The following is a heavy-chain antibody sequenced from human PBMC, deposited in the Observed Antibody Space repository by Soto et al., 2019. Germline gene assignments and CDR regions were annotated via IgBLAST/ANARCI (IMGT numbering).Heavy chain of an antibody. CDR1: GGTFSSYA. V-gene: IGHV1-69*13. D-gene: IGHD4-4*01. J-gene: IGHJ6*02. CDR3: ARDREPMTTVTTRMDV. CDR2: IIPIFGTA. Sequence: VKVSCKASGGTFSSYAISWVRQAPGQGLEWMGGIIPIFGTANYAQKFQGRVTITADESTSTAYMELSSLRSEDTAVYYCARDREPMTTVTTRMDVWGQGTTVTVSS.